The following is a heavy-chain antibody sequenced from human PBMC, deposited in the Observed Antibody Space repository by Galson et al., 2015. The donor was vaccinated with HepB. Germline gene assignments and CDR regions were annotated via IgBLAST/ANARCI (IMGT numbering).Heavy chain of an antibody. J-gene: IGHJ5*02. Sequence: TLSLTCTVSGGSISSGGYYWSWIRQHPGKGLEWIGYIYYSGSTYYNPSLKSRVTISVDTSKNQFSLKLSSVTAADTAVYYCARGSQEDYVWGSYRTPYNWFDPWGQGTLVTVSS. CDR1: GGSISSGGYY. V-gene: IGHV4-31*03. CDR3: ARGSQEDYVWGSYRTPYNWFDP. CDR2: IYYSGST. D-gene: IGHD3-16*02.